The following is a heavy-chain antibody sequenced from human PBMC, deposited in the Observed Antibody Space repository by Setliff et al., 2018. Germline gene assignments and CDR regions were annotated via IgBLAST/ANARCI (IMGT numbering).Heavy chain of an antibody. D-gene: IGHD3-3*01. CDR2: IYTSWST. V-gene: IGHV4-61*09. CDR1: GDSTSSRPFY. J-gene: IGHJ6*03. CDR3: ARMTGFQYIDV. Sequence: SETLSLTCTVSGDSTSSRPFYWGWFRQPAGKELEWIGQIYTSWSTIYNPSLKSRVTILLDTSKNQFSLTLTSVTAADTAVYYCARMTGFQYIDVWGKGTTVNVSS.